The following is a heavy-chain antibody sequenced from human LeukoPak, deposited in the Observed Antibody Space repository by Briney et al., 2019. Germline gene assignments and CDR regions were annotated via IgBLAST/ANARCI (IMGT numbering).Heavy chain of an antibody. V-gene: IGHV5-51*01. CDR2: IYPGDSDT. CDR3: ARGGYGDYETLYNDY. D-gene: IGHD4-17*01. J-gene: IGHJ4*02. CDR1: GYSFTSYW. Sequence: GESLKISCKGSGYSFTSYWIGWVRQMPGKGLEWMGIIYPGDSDTRYSPSFQGQVTISADKSISTAYLQWSSLKASDTAMYYCARGGYGDYETLYNDYWGQGTLVTVSS.